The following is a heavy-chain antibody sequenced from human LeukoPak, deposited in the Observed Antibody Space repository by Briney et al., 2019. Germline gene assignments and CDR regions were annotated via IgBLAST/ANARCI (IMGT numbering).Heavy chain of an antibody. J-gene: IGHJ4*02. Sequence: GGSLRLSCAASGFIFRNYGMNWVRQAPGKGLEWLSGISPRGGGTYYADSVKGRFTISRDDSKNTLCLQMNSLRVEDTAVYYCGRDLAWGAFDYWGQGTLVTVSS. CDR2: ISPRGGGT. V-gene: IGHV3-23*01. CDR3: GRDLAWGAFDY. D-gene: IGHD7-27*01. CDR1: GFIFRNYG.